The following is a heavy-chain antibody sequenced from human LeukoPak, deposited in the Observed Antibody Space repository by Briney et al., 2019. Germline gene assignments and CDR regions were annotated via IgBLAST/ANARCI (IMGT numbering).Heavy chain of an antibody. CDR2: ISYDGSNK. J-gene: IGHJ3*01. V-gene: IGHV3-30-3*01. D-gene: IGHD3-22*01. CDR1: GFSFSTYA. CDR3: ARSQKGVYSDTCGGAFDF. Sequence: PGRSLSLSCAASGFSFSTYAKHWVCQAPGKGLEWVAVISYDGSNKYYADSVEGRFTISRDNSKNTLYLQMNSLSAEDTTIYYCARSQKGVYSDTCGGAFDFWGQGTLVTVSS.